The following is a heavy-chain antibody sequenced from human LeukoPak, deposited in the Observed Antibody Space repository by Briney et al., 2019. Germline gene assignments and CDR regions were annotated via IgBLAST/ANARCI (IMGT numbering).Heavy chain of an antibody. D-gene: IGHD6-6*01. V-gene: IGHV4-31*03. CDR2: IYYSGST. Sequence: PSQTLSLTCTVSGGSISSGGYYWSWIRQHPGKGLEWIGYIYYSGSTYYNPSLKSRVTISVDTSKNQFSLKLSSVTAADTAVYYCARRRAARRYWFDPWGQGTLVTVSS. CDR1: GGSISSGGYY. J-gene: IGHJ5*02. CDR3: ARRRAARRYWFDP.